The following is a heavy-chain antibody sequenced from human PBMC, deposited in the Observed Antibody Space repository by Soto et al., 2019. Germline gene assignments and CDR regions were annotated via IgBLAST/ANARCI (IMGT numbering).Heavy chain of an antibody. CDR2: IYRDGST. Sequence: PGGSLRLSCAASGFIVSSNYMSWVRQAPGKGLEWVSVIYRDGSTYYADSVKGRFTISRDNSKNTLYLQMNSLRAEDTAVYYCARNYFDSGGGFDYWGQGTLVTVSS. D-gene: IGHD3-22*01. V-gene: IGHV3-53*01. J-gene: IGHJ4*02. CDR3: ARNYFDSGGGFDY. CDR1: GFIVSSNY.